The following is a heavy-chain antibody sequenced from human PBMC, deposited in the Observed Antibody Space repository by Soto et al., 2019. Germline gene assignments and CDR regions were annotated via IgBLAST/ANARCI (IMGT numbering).Heavy chain of an antibody. V-gene: IGHV4-4*02. D-gene: IGHD2-2*03. J-gene: IGHJ4*02. CDR3: AREGNLGRWIQPLDS. Sequence: SETLSLTCDVSGDTISSSNWWSWVRQPPGKGLEWIGEIYHSGSTNYNPSLKSRVTISVDKSKNHFSLKLISVTTADTAVYFCAREGNLGRWIQPLDSWGQGTLVTVSS. CDR1: GDTISSSNW. CDR2: IYHSGST.